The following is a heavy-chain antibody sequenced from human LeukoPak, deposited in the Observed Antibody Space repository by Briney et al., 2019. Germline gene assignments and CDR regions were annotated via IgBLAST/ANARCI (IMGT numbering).Heavy chain of an antibody. J-gene: IGHJ5*02. V-gene: IGHV3-30*18. D-gene: IGHD6-13*01. CDR1: GFSFSIYG. CDR3: AKDHGCTSSWLFNWFDP. Sequence: GGSLRLSCAASGFSFSIYGTHWVRQAPGKGLEWVAVISYDGSNKYYADSVKGRFTISRDDSMNTVYLQMNSLRTEDTAVYYCAKDHGCTSSWLFNWFDPWGQGTLVTVSS. CDR2: ISYDGSNK.